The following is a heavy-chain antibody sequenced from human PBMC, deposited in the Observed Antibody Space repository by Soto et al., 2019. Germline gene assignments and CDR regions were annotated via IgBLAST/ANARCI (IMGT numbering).Heavy chain of an antibody. CDR2: ISHRGST. V-gene: IGHV4-31*03. CDR3: AREYTYGSNFFDC. J-gene: IGHJ4*02. Sequence: QVQLQESGPGLVKPSQTLSLTCTVSGCSISSAAYYWRWIRQHPGNGLEWIGNISHRGSTSYNPSLKSRSIISADSSKNQSSRSLTSGTAADAAVYYCAREYTYGSNFFDCWGQGALVTVSS. D-gene: IGHD5-18*01. CDR1: GCSISSAAYY.